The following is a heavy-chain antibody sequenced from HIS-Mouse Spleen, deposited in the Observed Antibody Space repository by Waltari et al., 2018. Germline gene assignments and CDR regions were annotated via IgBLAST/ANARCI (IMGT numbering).Heavy chain of an antibody. CDR2: INHSGST. Sequence: QVQLQQWGAGLLKPSETLSLTCAVYGGSFSGYYWSWIRQPQGKGREWIGEINHSGSTNSNPALKSRVTISVDTSKNQFSLKLSSVTAADTAVYYCARGTYYYGSGSLSFDYWGQGTLVTVSS. CDR1: GGSFSGYY. D-gene: IGHD3-10*01. V-gene: IGHV4-34*01. J-gene: IGHJ4*02. CDR3: ARGTYYYGSGSLSFDY.